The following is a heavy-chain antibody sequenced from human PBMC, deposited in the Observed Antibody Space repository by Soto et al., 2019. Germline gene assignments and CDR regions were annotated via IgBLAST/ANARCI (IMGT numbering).Heavy chain of an antibody. Sequence: QVQLQESGPGLVKPSGTLSLTCAVSGASISSDNRWTWVRQPPGEGLEWIGEISQSGTTKYNPSLASRVTISVDKSKNQFSLRLTSMTAADTAVYYCAKKVPAALRLYYFFGLDVWGQGTTVPVSS. V-gene: IGHV4-4*02. J-gene: IGHJ6*02. CDR1: GASISSDNR. CDR2: ISQSGTT. CDR3: AKKVPAALRLYYFFGLDV. D-gene: IGHD2-15*01.